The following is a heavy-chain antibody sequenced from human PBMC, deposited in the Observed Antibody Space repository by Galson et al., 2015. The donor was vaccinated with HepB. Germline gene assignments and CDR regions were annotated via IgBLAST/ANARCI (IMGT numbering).Heavy chain of an antibody. CDR2: LNQHGSEK. J-gene: IGHJ3*01. Sequence: SLRLSCAASGFTFTYHWMSWVRQTPRRGLEWVTNLNQHGSEKYYADSVKGRFSISRDNAKNSLYLQMNSLIDEDTAVYYCVRDALGGYDFWGQGTTVIVSS. V-gene: IGHV3-7*03. CDR1: GFTFTYHW. D-gene: IGHD3-22*01. CDR3: VRDALGGYDF.